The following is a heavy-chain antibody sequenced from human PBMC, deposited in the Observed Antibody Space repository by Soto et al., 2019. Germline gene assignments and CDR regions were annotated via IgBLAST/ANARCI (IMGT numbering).Heavy chain of an antibody. D-gene: IGHD3-3*01. Sequence: ASVKVSCKASGYTFTSYGISWVRQAPGQGLEWMGWISAYNGNTNYAQKLQGRVTMTTDTSTSTAYMELRSLRSDDTAVYYCAREVYYDFWSGYRYYFDYWGQGTLVTSPQ. CDR1: GYTFTSYG. CDR2: ISAYNGNT. J-gene: IGHJ4*02. V-gene: IGHV1-18*01. CDR3: AREVYYDFWSGYRYYFDY.